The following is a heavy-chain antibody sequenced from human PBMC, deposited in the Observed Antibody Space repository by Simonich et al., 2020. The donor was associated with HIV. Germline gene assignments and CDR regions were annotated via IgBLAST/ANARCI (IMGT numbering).Heavy chain of an antibody. CDR3: AKDLTPSIAARPGRHFFDY. D-gene: IGHD6-6*01. CDR2: INPNSGGT. V-gene: IGHV1-2*02. CDR1: GYTFTGSY. Sequence: QVQLVQSGAEMKKPGASVQVSCKASGYTFTGSYMHWVRQAPGQRLEWRGSINPNSGGTNYAQNVQGRGTMTRDTSISTDYMELSRLRSDDTAVYYGAKDLTPSIAARPGRHFFDYWGQGTLVTVSS. J-gene: IGHJ4*02.